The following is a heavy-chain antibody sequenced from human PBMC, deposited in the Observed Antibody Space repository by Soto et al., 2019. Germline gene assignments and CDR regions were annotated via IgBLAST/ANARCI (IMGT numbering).Heavy chain of an antibody. J-gene: IGHJ6*02. D-gene: IGHD6-13*01. V-gene: IGHV4-30-4*01. CDR3: ATDRVAAAGTRYYGMDV. Sequence: SETLSLTCTVSGGSISSGDYYWSWIRQPPGKGLECIGYIYYSGSTYYNPSLKSRVTISVDTSKNQFSLKLSSVTAADTAVYYCATDRVAAAGTRYYGMDVWGQGTTVT. CDR2: IYYSGST. CDR1: GGSISSGDYY.